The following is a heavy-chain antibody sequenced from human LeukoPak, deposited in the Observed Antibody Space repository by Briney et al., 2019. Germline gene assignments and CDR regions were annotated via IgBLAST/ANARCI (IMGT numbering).Heavy chain of an antibody. CDR2: ISGNDGRT. D-gene: IGHD2-21*02. CDR3: ARLRGSYCGGDCYSDY. V-gene: IGHV3-23*01. Sequence: GGSLRLSCAASGFTFSSYAMSWVRQAPGKGLEWVSIISGNDGRTYSADSVKGRFTISRDNSKNTLFLQMNSLRAEDTAVYYCARLRGSYCGGDCYSDYWGQGSLVTVSS. J-gene: IGHJ4*02. CDR1: GFTFSSYA.